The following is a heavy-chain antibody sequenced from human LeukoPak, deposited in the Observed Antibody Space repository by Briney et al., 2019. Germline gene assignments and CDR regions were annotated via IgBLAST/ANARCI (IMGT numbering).Heavy chain of an antibody. J-gene: IGHJ4*02. CDR1: GYTFTSYG. CDR3: ASLVVVAATRSYFDY. V-gene: IGHV1-18*01. D-gene: IGHD2-15*01. Sequence: ASVKVSCKASGYTFTSYGISWVRQAPGQGLEWVGWISAYNGNTNYAQKPQGRVTMTTDTSTSTAYMELRSLRSDDTAVYYCASLVVVAATRSYFDYWGQGTLVTVSS. CDR2: ISAYNGNT.